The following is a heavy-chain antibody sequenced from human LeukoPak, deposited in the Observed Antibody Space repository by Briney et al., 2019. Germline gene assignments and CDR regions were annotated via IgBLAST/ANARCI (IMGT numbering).Heavy chain of an antibody. CDR1: GGSFSGYY. Sequence: RPSETLSLTCAVYGGSFSGYYWSWIRQPPGKGLEWIGEINHSGSTNYNPSLKSRVTISVDTSKNQFSLKLSSVTAADTAVYYCARGVTIFGVVREDDFDIWGQGTMVTVSS. CDR3: ARGVTIFGVVREDDFDI. J-gene: IGHJ3*02. CDR2: INHSGST. D-gene: IGHD3-3*01. V-gene: IGHV4-34*01.